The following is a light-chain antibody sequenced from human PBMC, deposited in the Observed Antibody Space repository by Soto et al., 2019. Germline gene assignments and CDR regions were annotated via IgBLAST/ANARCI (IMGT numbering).Light chain of an antibody. CDR3: LLSYSGARV. Sequence: QAVVTQEPSLTVSPGGTVTLTCGSSTGAVTSGHSPYWFQQKPGQAPRTLIYDANSKHSWTPARFSGSLLGDKAVLTLSGAQPEDEAEYYCLLSYSGARVFGGGTKLTVL. CDR1: TGAVTSGHS. J-gene: IGLJ3*02. CDR2: DAN. V-gene: IGLV7-46*01.